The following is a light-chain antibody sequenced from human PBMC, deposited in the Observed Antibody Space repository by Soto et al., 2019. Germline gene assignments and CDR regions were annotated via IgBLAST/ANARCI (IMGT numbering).Light chain of an antibody. CDR3: NAQADNGKPL. V-gene: IGLV2-8*01. CDR2: EVS. CDR1: SNDVGHSSF. Sequence: QSALTQPPSASGSPGQSVTISCTGNSNDVGHSSFISWYQQHPGKGPKLIIYEVSKRPSGVPDRFSGSKSGNTASLSVSGLQDEDEADYFCNAQADNGKPLFGTGTKLTVL. J-gene: IGLJ1*01.